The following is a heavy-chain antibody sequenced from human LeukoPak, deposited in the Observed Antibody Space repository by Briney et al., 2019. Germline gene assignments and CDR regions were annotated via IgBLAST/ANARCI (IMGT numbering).Heavy chain of an antibody. D-gene: IGHD3-22*01. V-gene: IGHV1-2*02. CDR3: ARGYYYDSSGHYAMYYFDY. CDR2: INPNSGGT. J-gene: IGHJ4*02. Sequence: VASVKVSCKASGYTFTGYYVHWVRQAPGQGLEWMGWINPNSGGTNYAQKFQGRVTMTRDTSISTAYMELSRLRSDDTAMYFCARGYYYDSSGHYAMYYFDYWDQGTLVTVSS. CDR1: GYTFTGYY.